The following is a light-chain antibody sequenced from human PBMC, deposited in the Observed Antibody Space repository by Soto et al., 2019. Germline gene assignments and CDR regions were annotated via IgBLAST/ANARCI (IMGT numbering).Light chain of an antibody. CDR3: AVWDDSLNGVV. V-gene: IGLV1-44*01. J-gene: IGLJ2*01. Sequence: QPVLTQSPSTSATPGQRVTTSCSGSSSNIGGNLVNWYQQIPGTAPKLLIYNNNQRPSGVPDRFSGSKSGTSASLAISGLQSEDEADYYCAVWDDSLNGVVFGGGTKLTVL. CDR2: NNN. CDR1: SSNIGGNL.